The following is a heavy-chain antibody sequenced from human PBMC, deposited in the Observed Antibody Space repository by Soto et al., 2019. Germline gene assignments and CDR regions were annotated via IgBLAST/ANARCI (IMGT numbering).Heavy chain of an antibody. Sequence: QVQLVESGGGVVQPGRSLRLSCAASGFTFSNYGMHWVRQAPGKGLEWVAVMSDDGSNKFYADSVKGRFTISRDNSKNLQYLQMNRVIAEDTAVDYCAKEACSSNSRYAGLGYFDHLVQGTLVTVSS. V-gene: IGHV3-30*18. D-gene: IGHD2-2*01. J-gene: IGHJ4*02. CDR3: AKEACSSNSRYAGLGYFDH. CDR2: MSDDGSNK. CDR1: GFTFSNYG.